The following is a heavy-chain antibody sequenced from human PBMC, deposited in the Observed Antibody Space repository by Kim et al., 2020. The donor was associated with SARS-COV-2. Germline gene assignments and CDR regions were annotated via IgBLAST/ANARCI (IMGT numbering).Heavy chain of an antibody. D-gene: IGHD6-6*01. CDR3: ARGPPLYSSSYFDY. J-gene: IGHJ4*02. CDR1: GGSFSGYY. V-gene: IGHV4-34*01. CDR2: INHSGST. Sequence: SETLSLTCAVYGGSFSGYYWSWIRQPPGKGLEWIGEINHSGSTNYNPSLKSRVTISVDTSKNQFSLKLSSVTAADTAVYYCARGPPLYSSSYFDYWGQGT.